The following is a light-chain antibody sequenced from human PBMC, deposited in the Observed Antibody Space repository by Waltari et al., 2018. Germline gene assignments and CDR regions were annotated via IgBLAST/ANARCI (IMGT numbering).Light chain of an antibody. Sequence: SYELTQSSSVYVSPGQSATITCTGDNLGDKFCNWYQQRQGQAPVLVIHQNTKRPSGIPARFAGSNSGNTATLTISETQPLDEADYYCQAWDSSTVVFGGGTKLTVL. V-gene: IGLV3-1*01. CDR2: QNT. CDR1: NLGDKF. CDR3: QAWDSSTVV. J-gene: IGLJ3*02.